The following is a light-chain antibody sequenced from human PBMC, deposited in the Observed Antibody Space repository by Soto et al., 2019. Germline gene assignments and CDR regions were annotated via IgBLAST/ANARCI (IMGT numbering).Light chain of an antibody. CDR2: LNSDGSH. V-gene: IGLV4-69*01. Sequence: QLVLTQSPSASASLGASVKLTCTLSSAHNNYAIAWLQQQPEKGPRSLMKLNSDGSHSKEDGIPDRFSGSSSGAERYLTISSLQSEDEADYYCQTWDTGIVVFGGGTKVTVL. J-gene: IGLJ3*02. CDR1: SAHNNYA. CDR3: QTWDTGIVV.